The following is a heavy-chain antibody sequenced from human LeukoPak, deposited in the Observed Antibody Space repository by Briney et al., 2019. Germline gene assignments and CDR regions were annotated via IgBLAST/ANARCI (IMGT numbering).Heavy chain of an antibody. J-gene: IGHJ6*03. Sequence: SPGGSLRLSCAASGFTFSSYSMNWVRQAPGKGLEWVSSISSSSSYIYYADSVKGRFTISRDNAKNSLYLQMNSLRAEDTAVYYCARNYYDFWSGYYTDYYYYMDVWGKGTTVTVSS. CDR3: ARNYYDFWSGYYTDYYYYMDV. CDR1: GFTFSSYS. D-gene: IGHD3-3*01. V-gene: IGHV3-21*01. CDR2: ISSSSSYI.